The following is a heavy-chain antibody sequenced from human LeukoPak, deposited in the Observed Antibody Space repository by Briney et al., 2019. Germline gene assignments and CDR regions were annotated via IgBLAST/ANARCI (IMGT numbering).Heavy chain of an antibody. CDR1: GGSISSGSYY. Sequence: SQTLSLTCTVSGGSISSGSYYWSWIRQPAGKGLEWIGRIYTSGSTNYNPSLKSRVTKSVDTSKNQFSLKLSSVTAADTAVYYCATSSTSYNDAFDIWGQGTMVTVSS. CDR2: IYTSGST. V-gene: IGHV4-61*02. CDR3: ATSSTSYNDAFDI. J-gene: IGHJ3*02. D-gene: IGHD2-2*01.